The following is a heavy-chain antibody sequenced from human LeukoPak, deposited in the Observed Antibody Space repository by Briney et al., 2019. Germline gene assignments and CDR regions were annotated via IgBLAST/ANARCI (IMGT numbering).Heavy chain of an antibody. CDR3: ARGYGSGSYLDY. D-gene: IGHD3-10*01. Sequence: GGSLRLSCAVSGFTFSSYAMHWVRQAPGKGLEWVAVISYDGSNKYYADSVKGRFTISRDNSKNTLYLQMNSLRAEDTAVYYCARGYGSGSYLDYWGQGTLVTVSS. V-gene: IGHV3-30*04. J-gene: IGHJ4*02. CDR1: GFTFSSYA. CDR2: ISYDGSNK.